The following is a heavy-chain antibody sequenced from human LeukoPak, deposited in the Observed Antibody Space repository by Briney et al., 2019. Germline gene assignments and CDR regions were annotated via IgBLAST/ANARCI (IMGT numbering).Heavy chain of an antibody. J-gene: IGHJ4*02. Sequence: GGTLRLSCAASGFTFYNYGISWVRQAPGKGLEWLTGINGSGGRTYYADSVKGRFTISRDNSKNTLYLQMNSLRAEDTAVYYCAKDLGVTTRKGVWDYWGQGTLVTVSS. CDR2: INGSGGRT. D-gene: IGHD4-17*01. V-gene: IGHV3-23*01. CDR3: AKDLGVTTRKGVWDY. CDR1: GFTFYNYG.